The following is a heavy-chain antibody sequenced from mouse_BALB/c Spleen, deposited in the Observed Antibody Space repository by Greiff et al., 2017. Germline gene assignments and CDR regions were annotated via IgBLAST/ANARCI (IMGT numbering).Heavy chain of an antibody. CDR3: NAGYPLAY. CDR1: GFNIKDTY. CDR2: IDPENGDT. D-gene: IGHD2-14*01. V-gene: IGHV14-4*02. Sequence: VQLKESGAELVKPGASVKLSCTASGFNIKDTYMHWVKQRPEQGLEWIGRIDPENGDTEYAPKFQGKATMTADTSSNTAYLQLSSLTSEDTAVYYCNAGYPLAYWGQGTLVTVSA. J-gene: IGHJ3*01.